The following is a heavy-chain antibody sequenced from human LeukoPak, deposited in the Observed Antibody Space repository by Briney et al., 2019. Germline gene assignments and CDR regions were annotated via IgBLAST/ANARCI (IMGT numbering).Heavy chain of an antibody. CDR2: INHSGST. D-gene: IGHD5-24*01. J-gene: IGHJ6*03. Sequence: SETLSLTCAVYGGSFSGYYWSWIRQPPGKGLEWIGEINHSGSTNYSPSLKSRVTISVDTSKNQFSLKLSSVTAADTAVYYCARGAGEMATILGAYYYYMDVWGKGTTVTVSS. V-gene: IGHV4-34*01. CDR3: ARGAGEMATILGAYYYYMDV. CDR1: GGSFSGYY.